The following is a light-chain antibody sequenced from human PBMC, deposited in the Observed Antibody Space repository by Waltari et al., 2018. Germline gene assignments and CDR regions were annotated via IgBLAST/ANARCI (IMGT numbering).Light chain of an antibody. CDR1: QTVSANY. J-gene: IGKJ4*01. CDR3: QHYGSSSLT. Sequence: EIVLKQSQGTLSLSPAAERATIYCRASQTVSANYLAWYQQKSGQVPRLLIYGASNRAAGIPDRFSGSGSGTNFTLTITRLELDDFFAVYYCQHYGSSSLTFGGGTKVEIK. V-gene: IGKV3-20*01. CDR2: GAS.